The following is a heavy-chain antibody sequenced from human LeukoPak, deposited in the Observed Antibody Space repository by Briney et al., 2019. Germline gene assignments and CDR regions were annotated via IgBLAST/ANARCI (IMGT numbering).Heavy chain of an antibody. V-gene: IGHV3-66*02. D-gene: IGHD2-21*02. J-gene: IGHJ4*02. CDR2: IYSGGST. CDR1: GFTVSSNY. CDR3: VAYCGGDFCAYLDY. Sequence: GGSLRLSCSASGFTVSSNYMSWVRQAPGKGLEWVSVIYSGGSTYYADSVKGRFTISRDNSKNTLYLQMNSLRAEDTAVYYCVAYCGGDFCAYLDYWGQGTLVTVSS.